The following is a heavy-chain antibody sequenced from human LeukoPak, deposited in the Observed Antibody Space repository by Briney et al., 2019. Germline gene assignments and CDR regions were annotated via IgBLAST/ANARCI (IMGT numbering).Heavy chain of an antibody. CDR1: GGSFSGYY. Sequence: ASETLSLTCAVYGGSFSGYYWSRIRQPPGKGLEWIGEINHSGSTNYNPSLKSRVTISVDTSKNQFSLKLSSVTAADTAVYYCARGPDSSQTRYWFDPWGQGTLVTVSS. CDR3: ARGPDSSQTRYWFDP. CDR2: INHSGST. V-gene: IGHV4-34*01. D-gene: IGHD1-7*01. J-gene: IGHJ5*02.